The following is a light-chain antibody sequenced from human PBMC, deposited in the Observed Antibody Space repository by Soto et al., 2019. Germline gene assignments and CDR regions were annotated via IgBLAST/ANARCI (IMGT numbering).Light chain of an antibody. CDR1: SGSVSTSYY. CDR3: VLYMGSGAP. V-gene: IGLV8-61*01. J-gene: IGLJ3*02. Sequence: QTVVTQEPSFSVSPGRTVTLTCGLSSGSVSTSYYPSWYQQTPGQAPRTLIYSTNTRSSGVPDRFSGSILGNKAALTITGAQADDESDYYCVLYMGSGAPFGGGTQLTVL. CDR2: STN.